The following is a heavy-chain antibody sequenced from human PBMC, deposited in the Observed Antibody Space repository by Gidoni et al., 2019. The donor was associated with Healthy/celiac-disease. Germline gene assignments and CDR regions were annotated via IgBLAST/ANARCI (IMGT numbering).Heavy chain of an antibody. CDR2: INPSGGST. CDR1: GYTFTSYY. J-gene: IGHJ5*02. CDR3: ARDSSGWWSGSWFDP. V-gene: IGHV1-46*01. D-gene: IGHD6-19*01. Sequence: QVQLVQSGAEVKKPGASVKVSCTASGYTFTSYYMPWVRQAPGQGLEWMGIINPSGGSTSYAQKFQGRVTMTRDTSTSTVYMELSSLRSEDTAVYYCARDSSGWWSGSWFDPWGQGTLVTVSS.